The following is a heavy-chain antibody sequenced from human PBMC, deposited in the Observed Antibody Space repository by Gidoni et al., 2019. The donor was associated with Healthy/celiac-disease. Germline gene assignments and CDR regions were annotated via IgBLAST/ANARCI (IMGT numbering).Heavy chain of an antibody. D-gene: IGHD6-6*01. CDR2: PIPKLGTA. V-gene: IGHV1-69*01. CDR1: GAPSSSYA. CDR3: ARDYEKLVSYYGMDV. J-gene: IGHJ6*02. Sequence: QVQLSQSGAEAKKPGSSVQVSCKTSGAPSSSYALSWVRQAPGQGLEWMGGPIPKLGTANYEQKFQGRDTITADESTSTDYMELSSLRSEDTAVYYCARDYEKLVSYYGMDVWGQGTTVTVSS.